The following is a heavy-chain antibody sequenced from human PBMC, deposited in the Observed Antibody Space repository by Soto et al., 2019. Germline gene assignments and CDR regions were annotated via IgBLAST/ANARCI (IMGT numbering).Heavy chain of an antibody. V-gene: IGHV5-51*01. D-gene: IGHD3-10*01. CDR3: AXRSEYHYGSGKYYGLDV. CDR2: IYPGDSDT. CDR1: GYTFTNNW. Sequence: PGESLKISCKGSGYTFTNNWVGWVRQMPGKGLEWMGIIYPGDSDTRYGPSFQGQVTISVDKSIATAYLQWSSLKASDTAMYYCAXRSEYHYGSGKYYGLDVWGQGTTVTVSS. J-gene: IGHJ6*02.